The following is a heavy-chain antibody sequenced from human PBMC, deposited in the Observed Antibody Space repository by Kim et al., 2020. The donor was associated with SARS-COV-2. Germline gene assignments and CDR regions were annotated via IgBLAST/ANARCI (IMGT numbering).Heavy chain of an antibody. Sequence: GGSLRLSCAASGFTFSSYGMHWVRQAPGKGLEWVAVISYDGSNKYYADSVKGRFTISRDNSKNTLYLQMNSLRAEDTAVYYCEGIAAAGTPAYYYYGMDVWGQGTTVTVSS. CDR2: ISYDGSNK. CDR1: GFTFSSYG. V-gene: IGHV3-30*03. J-gene: IGHJ6*02. CDR3: EGIAAAGTPAYYYYGMDV. D-gene: IGHD6-13*01.